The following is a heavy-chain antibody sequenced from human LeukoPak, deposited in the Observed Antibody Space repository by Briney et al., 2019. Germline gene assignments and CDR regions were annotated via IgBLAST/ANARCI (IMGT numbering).Heavy chain of an antibody. CDR2: IYYSGST. CDR3: ARSYSFSWFDP. CDR1: GGSISSYY. D-gene: IGHD2-15*01. Sequence: PSETLSLTCTVSGGSISSYYWSWIRQPPGKGLEWIGYIYYSGSTNYNPSLKSRVTISVDTSKNQFSLKLSSVTAADTAVYYCARSYSFSWFDPWGQGTLVTVSS. V-gene: IGHV4-59*08. J-gene: IGHJ5*02.